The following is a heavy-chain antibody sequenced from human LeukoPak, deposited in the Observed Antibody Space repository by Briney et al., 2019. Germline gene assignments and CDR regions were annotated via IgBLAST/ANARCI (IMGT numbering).Heavy chain of an antibody. CDR1: GFSISSYA. CDR2: ISGSGGST. CDR3: AKSKDRYGLFFFDY. D-gene: IGHD5-18*01. Sequence: GGSLRLSCAASGFSISSYAMSWVRQAPGKGLEWVSAISGSGGSTFYADSVEGRFTISRDNSKDTLYLQMNSLRAEDTAVYYCAKSKDRYGLFFFDYWGQGTLVTVSS. J-gene: IGHJ4*02. V-gene: IGHV3-23*01.